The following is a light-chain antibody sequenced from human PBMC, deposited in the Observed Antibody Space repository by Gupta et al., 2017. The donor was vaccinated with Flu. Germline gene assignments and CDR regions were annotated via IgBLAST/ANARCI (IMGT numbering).Light chain of an antibody. CDR2: NAY. V-gene: IGKV1-5*01. J-gene: IGKJ3*01. CDR1: QTISNW. Sequence: VGDRVTITCRASQTISNWLAWYQQKPGTAPKLLNYNAYSLEDVVPSRFSSSGSGTDLTLISSSLQPDDGVTYYWQRLQNLLGFGRGTTVDMK. CDR3: QRLQNLLG.